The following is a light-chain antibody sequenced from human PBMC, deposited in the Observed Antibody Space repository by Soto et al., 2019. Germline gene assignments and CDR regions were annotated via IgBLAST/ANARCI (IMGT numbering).Light chain of an antibody. Sequence: EIQMTQSPSSLAASVGDRVTITCQASEDINRYLHWYQQKPGKAPTVLIYAASSLQGGVPLRFSGSGSGTYFTLTISSLQPEDYATYYCQQSFASPRTFGQGTKVDIK. V-gene: IGKV1-39*01. CDR1: EDINRY. CDR3: QQSFASPRT. CDR2: AAS. J-gene: IGKJ1*01.